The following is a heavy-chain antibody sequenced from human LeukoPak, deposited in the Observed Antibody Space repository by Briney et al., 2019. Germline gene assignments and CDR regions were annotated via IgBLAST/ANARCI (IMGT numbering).Heavy chain of an antibody. Sequence: PSETLSLTCAVYGGSFSGYYWGWIRQPPGKGLEWIGEINHSGSTNYNPSLKSRVTISVDTSKNQFSLKLSSVTAADTAVYYCARGFGDCSGGSCLNYYYYYYMDVWGKGTTVTVSS. CDR2: INHSGST. CDR1: GGSFSGYY. D-gene: IGHD2-15*01. V-gene: IGHV4-34*01. J-gene: IGHJ6*03. CDR3: ARGFGDCSGGSCLNYYYYYYMDV.